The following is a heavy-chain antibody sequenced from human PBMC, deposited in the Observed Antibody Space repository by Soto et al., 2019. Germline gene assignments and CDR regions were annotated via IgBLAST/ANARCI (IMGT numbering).Heavy chain of an antibody. V-gene: IGHV3-9*01. CDR1: GFTFDDYA. J-gene: IGHJ6*03. Sequence: EVQLVESGGGLVQPGRSLRLSCAASGFTFDDYAMHWVRQAPGKSLEWVSGISWNSGSIGYADSVKGRFTISRDNAKNSLYLQMNSLRAEDTALYYCAKDVRGYYYYMDVWGKGTTVTVSS. CDR2: ISWNSGSI. CDR3: AKDVRGYYYYMDV.